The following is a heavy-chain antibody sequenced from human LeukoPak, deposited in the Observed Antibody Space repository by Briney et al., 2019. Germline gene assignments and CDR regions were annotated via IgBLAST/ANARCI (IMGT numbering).Heavy chain of an antibody. CDR1: GGSISSSNY. CDR3: ARHTSMVRGVMKYYFDY. J-gene: IGHJ4*02. CDR2: IYYSGST. V-gene: IGHV4-39*01. Sequence: PSEALSLTCTVSGGSISSSNYWVWMRQPPGKGLEWIGSIYYSGSTYYNPSLKSRVTISVDTSKSQFSLRLNSVTAADTAVYYCARHTSMVRGVMKYYFDYWGQGTLATVSS. D-gene: IGHD3-10*01.